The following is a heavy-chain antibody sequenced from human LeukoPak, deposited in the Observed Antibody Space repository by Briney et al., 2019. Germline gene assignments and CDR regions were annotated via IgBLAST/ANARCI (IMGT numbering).Heavy chain of an antibody. CDR1: GYAFTSYD. CDR2: TNPNSGNT. CDR3: ARCASPRYQLLWGFDYYGMDV. J-gene: IGHJ6*02. D-gene: IGHD2-2*01. Sequence: GASVKVSCKASGYAFTSYDINWVRQATGQGLEWMGWTNPNSGNTGYAQKFQGRVTMTRNTSISTAYMELSSLRSEDTAVYYCARCASPRYQLLWGFDYYGMDVWGQGTTVTVSS. V-gene: IGHV1-8*01.